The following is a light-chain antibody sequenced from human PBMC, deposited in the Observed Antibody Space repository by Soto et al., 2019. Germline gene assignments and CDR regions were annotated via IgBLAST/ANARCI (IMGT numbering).Light chain of an antibody. J-gene: IGLJ2*01. CDR1: TGAVTSGHF. CDR3: LLSYTGPRRHVV. CDR2: DTN. V-gene: IGLV7-46*01. Sequence: QAVVTQEPSLTVSPGGTVTLTCGSSTGAVTSGHFPYWFQQKPGQAPRTLIYDTNNKHSWTPARFSGSLLGGKAALTLSGAQPEDEAEYYCLLSYTGPRRHVVFGGGTKLTVL.